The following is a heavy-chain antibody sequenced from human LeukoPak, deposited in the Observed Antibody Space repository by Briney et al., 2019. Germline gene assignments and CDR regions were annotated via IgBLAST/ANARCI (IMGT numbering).Heavy chain of an antibody. CDR2: IYYTGSN. Sequence: SETLSLTCTVSGGSISSISYYWGWIRQPPGKGLEWIGSIYYTGSNNYNPSLKSRLMISVDTSKNQFSLKLSSVTAADTAMYYCAKTRGRGPLFAFDIWRLGTMITVSS. J-gene: IGHJ3*02. CDR3: AKTRGRGPLFAFDI. CDR1: GGSISSISYY. D-gene: IGHD3-10*01. V-gene: IGHV4-39*07.